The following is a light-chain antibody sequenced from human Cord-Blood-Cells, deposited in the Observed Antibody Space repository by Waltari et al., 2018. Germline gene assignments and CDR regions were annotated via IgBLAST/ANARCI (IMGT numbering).Light chain of an antibody. CDR2: EAS. CDR3: CSYAGSSTWV. V-gene: IGLV2-23*01. Sequence: QSALTQPASVSGSPGQSITTSCTGTSSDVGSHNLVAWYQQHPGKAPKLIIYEASKRPSGVSNRCSGSKSCNTASLTISGLQAEDEADYYCCSYAGSSTWVFGGGTKLTVL. CDR1: SSDVGSHNL. J-gene: IGLJ3*02.